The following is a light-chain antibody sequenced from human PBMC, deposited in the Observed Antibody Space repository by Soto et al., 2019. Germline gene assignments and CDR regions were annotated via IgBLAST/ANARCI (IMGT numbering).Light chain of an antibody. Sequence: CRRIITNITCRASQSVSTSLAWYQQKPGQAPRLLIYDASDRPPGVPARFSGSGSGTDVTLTISSLEPEDFAVYYCQHRSNWPRTFGQGTKVDIK. J-gene: IGKJ1*01. CDR1: QSVSTS. V-gene: IGKV3-11*01. CDR2: DAS. CDR3: QHRSNWPRT.